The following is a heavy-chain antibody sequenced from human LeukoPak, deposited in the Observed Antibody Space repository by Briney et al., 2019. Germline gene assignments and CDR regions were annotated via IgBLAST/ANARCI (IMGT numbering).Heavy chain of an antibody. J-gene: IGHJ4*02. Sequence: PSETLSLTCTVSGGSISSSSYYWGWIRQPPGQGLEWIGSIYYSGSTYYNPSLKSRVTISVDTSKNQFSLKLSSVTAADTAVYYCARSPGYSYGQIDYWGQGTLVTVSS. V-gene: IGHV4-39*01. CDR1: GGSISSSSYY. CDR2: IYYSGST. D-gene: IGHD5-18*01. CDR3: ARSPGYSYGQIDY.